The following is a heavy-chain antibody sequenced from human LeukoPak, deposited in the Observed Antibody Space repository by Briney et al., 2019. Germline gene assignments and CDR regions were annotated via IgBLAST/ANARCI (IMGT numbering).Heavy chain of an antibody. CDR2: ISAYNGNT. Sequence: GASVKVSCTASGYTFTSYGISWVRQAPGQGLEWMGWISAYNGNTNYAQKLQGRVTMTTDTSTSTAYMELRSLRSDDTAVYYCARDTQMVRGVKSGGRDAFDIWGQGTMVTVSS. CDR1: GYTFTSYG. D-gene: IGHD3-10*01. V-gene: IGHV1-18*01. CDR3: ARDTQMVRGVKSGGRDAFDI. J-gene: IGHJ3*02.